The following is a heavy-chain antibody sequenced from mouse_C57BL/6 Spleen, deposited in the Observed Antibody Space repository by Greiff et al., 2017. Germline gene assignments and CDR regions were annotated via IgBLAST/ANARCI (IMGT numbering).Heavy chain of an antibody. CDR2: INPNNGGT. CDR1: GYTFTDYY. CDR3: ARRRAGTDYYAMDY. V-gene: IGHV1-26*01. Sequence: VQLQQSGPELVKPGASVKISCKASGYTFTDYYMNWVKQSHGKSLEWIGDINPNNGGTSYNQKFKGKATLTVDKSSSTAYMALRSLTSEDSAVYYCARRRAGTDYYAMDYWGQGTSVTVSS. D-gene: IGHD3-3*01. J-gene: IGHJ4*01.